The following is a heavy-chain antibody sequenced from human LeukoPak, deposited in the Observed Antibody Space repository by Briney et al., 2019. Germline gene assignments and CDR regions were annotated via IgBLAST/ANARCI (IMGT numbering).Heavy chain of an antibody. Sequence: GGSLRLSCAASGFTFSSNSMSWVRQAPGQGLEWVSGITGSGDKTYYADSVKGRFTISRDNSKNTLYLQMNSLRAEDTAVYYCAKRDYSDSSGYYPLFDYWGQGTLVTVSS. CDR3: AKRDYSDSSGYYPLFDY. V-gene: IGHV3-23*01. CDR2: ITGSGDKT. CDR1: GFTFSSNS. J-gene: IGHJ4*02. D-gene: IGHD3-22*01.